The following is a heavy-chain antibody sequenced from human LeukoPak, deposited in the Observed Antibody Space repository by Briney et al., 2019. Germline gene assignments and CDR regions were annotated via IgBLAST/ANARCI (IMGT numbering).Heavy chain of an antibody. V-gene: IGHV1-18*01. D-gene: IGHD2-2*01. Sequence: ASVRVSCKTSGYTFSNYGVSWVRQAPGQGLEWMGWISAYNNNTNYAQKFQGRLTMTTDTSTSTAYMELRSLRSDDTAVYYCARGARISSSWYSSVWGQGTLITVS. CDR3: ARGARISSSWYSSV. CDR2: ISAYNNNT. J-gene: IGHJ4*02. CDR1: GYTFSNYG.